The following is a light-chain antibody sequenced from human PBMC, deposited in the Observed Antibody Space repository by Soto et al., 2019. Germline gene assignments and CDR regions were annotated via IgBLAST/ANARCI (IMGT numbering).Light chain of an antibody. Sequence: EIVLTQSPATLSLSPGERATLSCRASQSVASYLAWYQQKPGQAPRLLIYHASNRATGIPARFSGSGSGTDFTLTISNLEPEDFAVYFCQQRSNWYTFGQGTKLEIK. J-gene: IGKJ2*01. CDR1: QSVASY. CDR2: HAS. V-gene: IGKV3-11*01. CDR3: QQRSNWYT.